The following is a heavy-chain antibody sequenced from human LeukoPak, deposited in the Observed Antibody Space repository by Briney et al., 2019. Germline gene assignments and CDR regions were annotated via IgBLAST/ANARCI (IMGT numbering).Heavy chain of an antibody. V-gene: IGHV1-69*13. CDR2: IIPIFGTA. CDR1: GGTFSSYA. Sequence: SVKVSCKASGGTFSSYAISWVRQAPGQGLEWMGGIIPIFGTANYAQKFQGRVTITADESTSTAYMELSSLRSEDTAVYYCARGGPGVEEGYYFDYWGQGTLVTVSS. D-gene: IGHD3-3*01. CDR3: ARGGPGVEEGYYFDY. J-gene: IGHJ4*02.